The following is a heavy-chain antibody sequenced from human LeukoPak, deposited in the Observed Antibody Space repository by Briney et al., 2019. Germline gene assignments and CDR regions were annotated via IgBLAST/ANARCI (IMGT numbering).Heavy chain of an antibody. CDR3: ARDRWLQSRRGNFDY. V-gene: IGHV4-34*01. CDR2: INHSGST. D-gene: IGHD5-24*01. Sequence: SKTLSLTCAVYGGSFSGYYWSWIRQPPGKGLEWIGEINHSGSTNYNPSLKSRVTISVDTSKNQFSLKLSSVTAADTAVYYCARDRWLQSRRGNFDYWGQGTLVTVSS. J-gene: IGHJ4*02. CDR1: GGSFSGYY.